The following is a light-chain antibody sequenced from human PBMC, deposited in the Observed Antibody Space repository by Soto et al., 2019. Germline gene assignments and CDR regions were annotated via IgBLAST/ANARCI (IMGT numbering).Light chain of an antibody. CDR2: GAS. V-gene: IGKV3-15*01. CDR3: QQYNNWPGRT. Sequence: EIVMTQSPATLSVSPGERATLSCRASQSVSSNLAWYQQKPGQAPRLLIYGASPRATGIPARFSGSGSGTEFTLSISSLQSEDFAVYYCQQYNNWPGRTFGPGTKVEIK. J-gene: IGKJ1*01. CDR1: QSVSSN.